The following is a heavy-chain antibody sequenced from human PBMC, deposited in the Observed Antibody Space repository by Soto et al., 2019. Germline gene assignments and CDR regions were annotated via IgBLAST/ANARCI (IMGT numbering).Heavy chain of an antibody. D-gene: IGHD6-19*01. V-gene: IGHV4-30-2*01. CDR1: GGSLDSGAFS. CDR2: VTHSGTA. Sequence: SETLSLTCAVSGGSLDSGAFSLSWLPQPPGKGLEWIGYVTHSGTAYSSPSLNGRLTLSVDSSQTQFSLKLTSVTAADSAFYYCARIHWAQSSLDYWGRGILVAVSS. J-gene: IGHJ4*02. CDR3: ARIHWAQSSLDY.